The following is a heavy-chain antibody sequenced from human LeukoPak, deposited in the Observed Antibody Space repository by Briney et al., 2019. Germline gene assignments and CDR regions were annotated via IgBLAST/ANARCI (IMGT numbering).Heavy chain of an antibody. D-gene: IGHD2-2*01. V-gene: IGHV4-59*01. CDR2: IYYSGST. Sequence: SETLSLTCTVSGGSISSYYWSWIRQPPGKGLEWIGYIYYSGSTNYNPSLKSRVTISVDTSENQFSLKLSSVTAADTAVYYCARDGDCSSTSCPSGDYYYGMDVWGQGTTVTVSS. J-gene: IGHJ6*02. CDR1: GGSISSYY. CDR3: ARDGDCSSTSCPSGDYYYGMDV.